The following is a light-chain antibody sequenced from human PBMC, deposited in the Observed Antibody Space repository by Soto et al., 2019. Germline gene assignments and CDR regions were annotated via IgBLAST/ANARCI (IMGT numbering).Light chain of an antibody. V-gene: IGKV3-15*01. J-gene: IGKJ4*01. CDR2: DAS. Sequence: EIVMTQSPATLSVSPGESATLSCRASHSVNTNLAWYQQKPGQAPRLLIYDASTRATGIPVRFSGSGSRTEFTLTISSLQSEDFAVYYCQQYNNWPPLTFGGGTKVEIK. CDR3: QQYNNWPPLT. CDR1: HSVNTN.